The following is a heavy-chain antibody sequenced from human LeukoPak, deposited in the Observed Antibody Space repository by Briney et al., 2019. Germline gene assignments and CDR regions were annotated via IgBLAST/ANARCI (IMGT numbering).Heavy chain of an antibody. J-gene: IGHJ3*02. Sequence: ASVKVSCKASGHTFTSYGISWVRQAPGQGLEWMGWISAYNGNTNYAQKLQGRVTMTTDTSTSTAYMELRSLRSDDTAVYYCARDTDGDYVADAFDIWGQGTMVTVSS. CDR3: ARDTDGDYVADAFDI. CDR1: GHTFTSYG. D-gene: IGHD4-17*01. CDR2: ISAYNGNT. V-gene: IGHV1-18*01.